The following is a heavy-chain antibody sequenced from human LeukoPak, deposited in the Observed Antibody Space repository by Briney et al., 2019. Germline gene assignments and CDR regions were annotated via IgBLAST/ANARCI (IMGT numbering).Heavy chain of an antibody. D-gene: IGHD1-20*01. Sequence: ASVKVSCKASGYTFTGYYMHWVRQAPGQGLEWMGWINPNSGGTNYAQKFQGRVTMTRDTSISTAYMELSRLRSDDTAVYYCARRTITGTTSDFDYWGQGTLVTVSS. CDR1: GYTFTGYY. V-gene: IGHV1-2*02. CDR2: INPNSGGT. CDR3: ARRTITGTTSDFDY. J-gene: IGHJ4*02.